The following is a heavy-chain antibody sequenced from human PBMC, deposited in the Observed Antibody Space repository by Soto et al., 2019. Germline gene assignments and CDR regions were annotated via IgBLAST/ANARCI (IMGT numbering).Heavy chain of an antibody. CDR1: GYTFTGYY. J-gene: IGHJ6*02. CDR3: ARVPPDIVLKPGAPDVPFYYGMDV. D-gene: IGHD2-2*01. Sequence: GASVKVSCKASGYTFTGYYMHWVRQAPGQGLEWMGWINPNSGGTNYAQKFQGWVTMTRDTSISTAYMELSSLRGEDTAVYYCARVPPDIVLKPGAPDVPFYYGMDVWGQGTTVTVSS. CDR2: INPNSGGT. V-gene: IGHV1-2*04.